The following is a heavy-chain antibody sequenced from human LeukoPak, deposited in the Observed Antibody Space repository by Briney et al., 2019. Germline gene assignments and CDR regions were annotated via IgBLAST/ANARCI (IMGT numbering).Heavy chain of an antibody. V-gene: IGHV1-8*01. CDR1: GYTFISYD. D-gene: IGHD6-19*01. Sequence: ASVKVSCKASGYTFISYDINWVRQATGQGLEWMGWMNPNSGITGYAQKFQGRVSMTRNTSISTAYMELSSLRSEDTAVYYCARDLDSSGWYDYWGQGTLVTVSS. CDR2: MNPNSGIT. CDR3: ARDLDSSGWYDY. J-gene: IGHJ4*02.